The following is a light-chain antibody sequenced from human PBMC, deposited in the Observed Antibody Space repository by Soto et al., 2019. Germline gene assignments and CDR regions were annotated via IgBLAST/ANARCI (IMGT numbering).Light chain of an antibody. Sequence: DIQVTQSPSSLSASVGDRVTITCRASQSISQYVNWYQQRPGRAPKFLIYGASSLQSGVPLRFSGSGSGTEFTLTISSLQPEDFATYYCQQTYSTPRTFGPGTKVEIK. CDR1: QSISQY. CDR2: GAS. V-gene: IGKV1-39*01. J-gene: IGKJ2*01. CDR3: QQTYSTPRT.